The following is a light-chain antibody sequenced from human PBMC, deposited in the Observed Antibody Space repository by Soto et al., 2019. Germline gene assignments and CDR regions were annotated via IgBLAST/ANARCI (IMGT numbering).Light chain of an antibody. CDR3: QQYNSWPLT. Sequence: EVVMTQSPATLSVSPGESATLSCRTSQSVTDYIVWDQQKPGQAPRLLVYGASRRDTGIPARFSGSGSGTEFTLTISSLQSEDFAVYYCQQYNSWPLTFGQGTKLESK. J-gene: IGKJ2*01. V-gene: IGKV3-15*01. CDR2: GAS. CDR1: QSVTDY.